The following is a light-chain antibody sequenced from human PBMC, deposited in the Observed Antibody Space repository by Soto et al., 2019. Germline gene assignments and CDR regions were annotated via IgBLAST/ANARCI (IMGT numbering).Light chain of an antibody. J-gene: IGKJ1*01. CDR2: KAS. V-gene: IGKV1-5*03. Sequence: DVQMTQSPSTLSGSVGARVTITCRASQAISSGLAWYQQKQGKAPKLLIYKASTLKSGVPSRFSGSGSGTELTITISSLQPDDFETYDGQQYDSYPWTFGQGTKVDIK. CDR3: QQYDSYPWT. CDR1: QAISSG.